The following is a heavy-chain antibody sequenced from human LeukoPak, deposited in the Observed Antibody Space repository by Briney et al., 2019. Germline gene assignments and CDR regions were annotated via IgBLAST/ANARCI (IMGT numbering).Heavy chain of an antibody. D-gene: IGHD2-2*01. CDR2: INPNSGGT. Sequence: APVNVSCKASGYTVTGYYMHWVRQAPGQGLEWMGWINPNSGGTNYAQKFQGRVTMTRDTSISTAYMELSRLRSDDTAVYYCARGGPDIVVVPAFDYWGQGTLVTVSS. CDR1: GYTVTGYY. CDR3: ARGGPDIVVVPAFDY. J-gene: IGHJ4*02. V-gene: IGHV1-2*02.